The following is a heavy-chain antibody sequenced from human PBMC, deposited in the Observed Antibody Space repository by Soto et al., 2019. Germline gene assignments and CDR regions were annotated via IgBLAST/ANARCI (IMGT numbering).Heavy chain of an antibody. CDR3: ATLGYCSGGSCRYFDY. D-gene: IGHD2-15*01. CDR1: GFTFSSYG. J-gene: IGHJ4*02. V-gene: IGHV3-30*03. CDR2: ISYDGSNK. Sequence: QVQLVESGGGVVQPGRSLTLSCAASGFTFSSYGMQWVRQAPSKGLEWVAVISYDGSNKYYADSVKGRFTISRDNSKNTLYLQMNSLRAEDTAVYYCATLGYCSGGSCRYFDYWGQGTLVTVSS.